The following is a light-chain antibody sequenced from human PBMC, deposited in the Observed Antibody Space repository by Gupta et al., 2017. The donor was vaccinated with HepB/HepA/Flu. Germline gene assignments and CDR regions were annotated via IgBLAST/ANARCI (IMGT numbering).Light chain of an antibody. J-gene: IGKJ2*01. CDR1: QSVSNN. CDR2: AAS. V-gene: IGKV3-15*01. Sequence: EIVMTQSPGTLSMSLGEGATLSCRASQSVSNNLAWYQQKPGQAPRLLISAASTRATGIPARFSGDGSGTEFTLTISSRQSEDFAVYYCQHENNWPRTFGQGTKMEIK. CDR3: QHENNWPRT.